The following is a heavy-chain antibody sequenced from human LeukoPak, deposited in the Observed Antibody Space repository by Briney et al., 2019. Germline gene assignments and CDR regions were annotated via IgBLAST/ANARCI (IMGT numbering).Heavy chain of an antibody. CDR3: ARSSLYGDYVDY. CDR1: GISINTYY. V-gene: IGHV4-59*12. CDR2: IYHSGST. D-gene: IGHD4-17*01. J-gene: IGHJ4*02. Sequence: PSETLSLTCTVSGISINTYYWSWIRQPPGKGLEWIGYIYHSGSTYYNPSLKSRVTISVDRSKNQFSLKLSSVTAADTAVYYCARSSLYGDYVDYWGQGTLVTVSS.